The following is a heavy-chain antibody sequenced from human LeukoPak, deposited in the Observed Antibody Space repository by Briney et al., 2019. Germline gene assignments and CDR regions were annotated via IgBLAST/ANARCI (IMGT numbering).Heavy chain of an antibody. J-gene: IGHJ4*02. Sequence: ASVKVSCKASGYTFTGYYMHWVRQAPGQGLEWMGWINPNSGGTNYAQKFQGRVTMTRDTSTSTVYMELSSLRSEDTAVYYCARALVVVAATSSLDYFDYWGQGTLVTVSS. CDR2: INPNSGGT. CDR1: GYTFTGYY. D-gene: IGHD2-15*01. V-gene: IGHV1-2*02. CDR3: ARALVVVAATSSLDYFDY.